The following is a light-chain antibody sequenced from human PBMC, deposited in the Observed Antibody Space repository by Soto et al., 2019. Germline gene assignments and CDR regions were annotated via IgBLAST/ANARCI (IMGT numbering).Light chain of an antibody. CDR1: QSILYSSNNKNQ. Sequence: DIVMTQSPESLAVSLGERATINCKSSQSILYSSNNKNQLAWYQQKPGQPPKLLIYWASTRESGVPDRFSGSESGTDFTLTISSLQAEDVAVCYCQQYNSPPYTFGQGTKLEI. V-gene: IGKV4-1*01. J-gene: IGKJ2*01. CDR3: QQYNSPPYT. CDR2: WAS.